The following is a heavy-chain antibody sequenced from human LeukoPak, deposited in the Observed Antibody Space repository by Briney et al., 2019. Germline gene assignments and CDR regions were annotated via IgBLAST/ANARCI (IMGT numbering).Heavy chain of an antibody. J-gene: IGHJ4*02. CDR2: ISYDGSNK. D-gene: IGHD6-19*01. CDR3: ARGTVAGTD. CDR1: GFTFSSYA. V-gene: IGHV3-30-3*01. Sequence: PGRSLRLSCAASGFTFSSYAMHWVRQAPGKGLEWVAVISYDGSNKYYADSVKGRFTISRDNSKNTLYLQMNRLRAEDTAVYYCARGTVAGTDWGQGTLVTVSS.